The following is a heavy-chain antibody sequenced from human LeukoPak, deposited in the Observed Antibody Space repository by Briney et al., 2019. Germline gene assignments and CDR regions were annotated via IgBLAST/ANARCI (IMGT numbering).Heavy chain of an antibody. V-gene: IGHV3-9*01. CDR2: ISWNSRNI. Sequence: GGSLRLSCAASGFTFDDYAMHWVRQAPGKGLEWVSGISWNSRNIGYADSVKGRFIISRDNSKNTLYLQMNSLRTEDTALYYCATVDDLDAFGIWGQGTMVTVS. CDR3: ATVDDLDAFGI. CDR1: GFTFDDYA. D-gene: IGHD2-2*03. J-gene: IGHJ3*02.